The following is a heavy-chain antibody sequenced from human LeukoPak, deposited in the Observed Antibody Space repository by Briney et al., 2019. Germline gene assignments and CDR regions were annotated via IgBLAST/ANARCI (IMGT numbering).Heavy chain of an antibody. J-gene: IGHJ2*01. V-gene: IGHV3-23*01. CDR3: AKAPGYTLGSRPKNWYFDL. CDR2: ISGSGGST. D-gene: IGHD2-15*01. Sequence: GGSLRLSCAASGFTFSSYAMSWVRQAPGKGLEWVSAISGSGGSTYYADSVKGRFTISRDNSKNTLYLQMNSPRAEDTAVYYCAKAPGYTLGSRPKNWYFDLWGRGTLVTVSS. CDR1: GFTFSSYA.